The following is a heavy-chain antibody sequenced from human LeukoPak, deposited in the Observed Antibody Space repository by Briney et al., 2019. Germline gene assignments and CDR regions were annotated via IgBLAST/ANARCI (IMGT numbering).Heavy chain of an antibody. V-gene: IGHV5-51*06. J-gene: IGHJ6*02. D-gene: IGHD1-14*01. CDR1: GYTFTNYW. Sequence: GESLKISCKGAGYTFTNYWIGWGRQMPGKGLVGLGVIYPGDSDTRYSPSFQGHVTISADKSINTAYLQWSSLMASDTAMYYCASRGIYGMDVWGQGTTVTVSS. CDR2: IYPGDSDT. CDR3: ASRGIYGMDV.